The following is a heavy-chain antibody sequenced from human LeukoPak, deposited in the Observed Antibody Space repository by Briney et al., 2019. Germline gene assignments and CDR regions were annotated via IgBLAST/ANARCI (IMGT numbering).Heavy chain of an antibody. CDR1: GGSISSSSYY. V-gene: IGHV4-61*05. D-gene: IGHD3-10*01. CDR2: IYYSGST. CDR3: ARARIYYGSGSYDYYYYMDV. Sequence: KPSETLSLTCTVSGGSISSSSYYWGWIRQPPGKGLEWIGYIYYSGSTNYNPSLKSRVTISVDTSKNQFSLKLSSVTAADTAVYYCARARIYYGSGSYDYYYYMDVWGKGTTVTISS. J-gene: IGHJ6*03.